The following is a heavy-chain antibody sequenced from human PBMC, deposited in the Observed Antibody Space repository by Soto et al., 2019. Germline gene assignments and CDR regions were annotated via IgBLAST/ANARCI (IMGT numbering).Heavy chain of an antibody. J-gene: IGHJ4*02. Sequence: QVQLQESGTGLVKPSEPLAITCTVSGGSISTYYWNWIRQPPGPGLEWIGYIYYSGSINYNPSLTSRVTLSVDTSKNHGSLKLSSVTAADPAVYYCARQTWYGGDLNYWGKGTLVTVSS. V-gene: IGHV4-59*08. CDR1: GGSISTYY. CDR3: ARQTWYGGDLNY. CDR2: IYYSGSI. D-gene: IGHD2-21*01.